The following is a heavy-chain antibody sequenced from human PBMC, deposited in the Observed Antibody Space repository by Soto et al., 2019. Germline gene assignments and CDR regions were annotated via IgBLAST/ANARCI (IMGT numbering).Heavy chain of an antibody. Sequence: GGSLRLSCAASGFTFSSYAMSWVRQAPGKGLEWVSAISGSGGSTYYADSVKGRFTISRDNSKNTLYLQMNSLRAEDTAVYYCAKDARVELAFGLGAFDIWGQGTMVTVSS. CDR3: AKDARVELAFGLGAFDI. CDR2: ISGSGGST. J-gene: IGHJ3*02. CDR1: GFTFSSYA. V-gene: IGHV3-23*01. D-gene: IGHD6-13*01.